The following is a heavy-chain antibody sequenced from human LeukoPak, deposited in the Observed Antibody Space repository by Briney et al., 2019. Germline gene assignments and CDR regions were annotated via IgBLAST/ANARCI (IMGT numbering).Heavy chain of an antibody. V-gene: IGHV3-64D*06. D-gene: IGHD4-17*01. CDR3: VKRGRTSDYAYDY. J-gene: IGHJ4*02. Sequence: GGSLRLSCSAPGFTFSDYAMHWVRQAPGRGLQFVSAISSSGDYTSYSDSVKGRFTISRDNSKNTLHLQMSSLRPEDTAVYFCVKRGRTSDYAYDYWGQGSLVTVSS. CDR2: ISSSGDYT. CDR1: GFTFSDYA.